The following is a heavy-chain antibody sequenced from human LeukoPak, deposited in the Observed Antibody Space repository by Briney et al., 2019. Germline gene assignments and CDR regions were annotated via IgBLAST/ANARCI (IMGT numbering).Heavy chain of an antibody. V-gene: IGHV4-34*01. CDR1: GGSFSGYY. CDR2: INHSGST. Sequence: SETLSLTCAVYGGSFSGYYWSWIRQPPGKGLEWVGEINHSGSTNYNPSLKSRVTISVDTSKNQFSLKLSSVTAADTAVYYWARAYCSGGSCYSSDYWGQGTLVTVSS. D-gene: IGHD2-15*01. CDR3: ARAYCSGGSCYSSDY. J-gene: IGHJ4*02.